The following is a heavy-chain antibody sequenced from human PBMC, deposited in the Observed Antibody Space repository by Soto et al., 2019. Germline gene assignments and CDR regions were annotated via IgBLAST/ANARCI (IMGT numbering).Heavy chain of an antibody. CDR2: LNPNSGNT. D-gene: IGHD6-6*01. J-gene: IGHJ5*02. CDR1: GYTFTSYD. CDR3: AAEGAARLVRFDP. Sequence: ASVKVSCKASGYTFTSYDINWVRQATGQGLEWMGWLNPNSGNTGYAQKFQGRVTMTRNTSISTAYMELSSLRSEDTAVYYCAAEGAARLVRFDPWGQGTLVTVSS. V-gene: IGHV1-8*01.